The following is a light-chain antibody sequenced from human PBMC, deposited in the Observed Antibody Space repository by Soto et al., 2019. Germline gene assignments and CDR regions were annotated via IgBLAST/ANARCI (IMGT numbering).Light chain of an antibody. V-gene: IGLV1-44*01. Sequence: QSVLTQPPSASGAPGQRVTLSCVGGSSNVGFNAVNWYQQIPGAAPKLLMHGNSQRPSGVPDRFSGSKSGTSASLAIIGLQVEDEAEYFCFSFTTTSTHVFGTGTKVTVL. CDR1: SSNVGFNA. CDR2: GNS. J-gene: IGLJ1*01. CDR3: FSFTTTSTHV.